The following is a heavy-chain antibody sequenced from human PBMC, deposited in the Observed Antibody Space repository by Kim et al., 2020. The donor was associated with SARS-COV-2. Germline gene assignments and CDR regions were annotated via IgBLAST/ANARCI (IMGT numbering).Heavy chain of an antibody. D-gene: IGHD3-3*01. CDR1: GYTFTSYD. CDR3: ARGSLDYDFWSGYNYYYYYMDV. CDR2: MNPNSGNT. V-gene: IGHV1-8*01. J-gene: IGHJ6*03. Sequence: ASVKVSCKASGYTFTSYDINWVRQATGQGLEWMGWMNPNSGNTGYAQKFQGRVTMTRNTSINTAYMELSSLRSEDTAVYYCARGSLDYDFWSGYNYYYYYMDVWGKGTTVTVSS.